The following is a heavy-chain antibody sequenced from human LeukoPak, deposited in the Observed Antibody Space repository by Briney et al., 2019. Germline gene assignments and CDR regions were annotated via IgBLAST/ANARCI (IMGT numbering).Heavy chain of an antibody. D-gene: IGHD6-13*01. V-gene: IGHV1-18*01. CDR2: ISAYNGNT. CDR3: ARDVVAAAGTPLSY. CDR1: GYTFTSYG. Sequence: ASVTVSCRASGYTFTSYGISWVRQAPGQGLEWMGWISAYNGNTNYAQKLQGRVTMTTDTSTSTAYMELRSLRSDDTAVYYCARDVVAAAGTPLSYWGQGTLVTVSS. J-gene: IGHJ4*02.